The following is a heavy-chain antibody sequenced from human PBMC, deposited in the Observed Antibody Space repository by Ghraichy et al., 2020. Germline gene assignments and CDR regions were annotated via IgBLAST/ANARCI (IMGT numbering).Heavy chain of an antibody. J-gene: IGHJ4*02. CDR3: AKPRLYPGYFDY. CDR1: GFTFSSYA. V-gene: IGHV3-23*01. D-gene: IGHD2-2*01. Sequence: GESLNISCAASGFTFSSYAMSWVRQAPGKGLEWVSAISGSGGSTYYADSVKGRFTISRDNSKNTLYLQMNSLRAEDTAVYYCAKPRLYPGYFDYWGQGTLVTVSS. CDR2: ISGSGGST.